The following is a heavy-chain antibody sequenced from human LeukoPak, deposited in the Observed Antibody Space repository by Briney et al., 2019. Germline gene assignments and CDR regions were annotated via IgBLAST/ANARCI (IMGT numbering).Heavy chain of an antibody. CDR3: AKGGSSQYYYYMDV. Sequence: PGGSLRLACAASGFTFSSYGMHWVRQAPGKGLEWMTFMRYDGSNKYYADSVKGRFTISRDNSKNTLYLQMNSLRPEDTAVYYCAKGGSSQYYYYMDVWGKGTTVTVSS. CDR2: MRYDGSNK. CDR1: GFTFSSYG. J-gene: IGHJ6*03. V-gene: IGHV3-30*02. D-gene: IGHD6-6*01.